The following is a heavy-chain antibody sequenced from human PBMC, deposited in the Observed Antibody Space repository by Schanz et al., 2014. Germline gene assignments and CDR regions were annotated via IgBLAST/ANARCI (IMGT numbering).Heavy chain of an antibody. J-gene: IGHJ3*02. CDR1: GFTFSDYY. Sequence: QVQLVESGGGLVKPGGSLRLSCAASGFTFSDYYMNWIRQAPGKGLEWVSYISNSGYTIYYADSVKGRFTISRDNSKNTPYLQMTSLIAEDTAVYYCAKCIGWYGRCAFDIWGQGTMVTVSS. CDR3: AKCIGWYGRCAFDI. V-gene: IGHV3-11*01. D-gene: IGHD6-19*01. CDR2: ISNSGYTI.